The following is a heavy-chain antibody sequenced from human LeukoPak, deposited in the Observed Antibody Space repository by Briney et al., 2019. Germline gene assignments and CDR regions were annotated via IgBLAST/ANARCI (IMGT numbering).Heavy chain of an antibody. J-gene: IGHJ6*03. Sequence: ASVKVSCKTSGYTFTTYGILWVRQAPGQGLEWMGRINPNSGDPNYPQKFQGRVTMTRDTSISTAYMEMSSLTSDDTAVYYCARSARHCNNGVCFTDYYIDLWGKGTTVIVSS. CDR3: ARSARHCNNGVCFTDYYIDL. CDR1: GYTFTTYG. V-gene: IGHV1-2*06. D-gene: IGHD2-8*01. CDR2: INPNSGDP.